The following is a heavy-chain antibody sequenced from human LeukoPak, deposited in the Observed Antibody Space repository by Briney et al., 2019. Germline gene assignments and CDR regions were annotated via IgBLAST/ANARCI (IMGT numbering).Heavy chain of an antibody. CDR1: GFTFSTYW. J-gene: IGHJ2*01. V-gene: IGHV3-7*03. D-gene: IGHD3-3*01. CDR2: IKQDGSEK. Sequence: GGSLRLSCAASGFTFSTYWMNWVLQAPGKGLEWVANIKQDGSEKYYVDSVKGRFTLSRDSAKNSLYLQMNSLRAEDTAVYYCARAEWSNWYFDLWGRGTLVTVSS. CDR3: ARAEWSNWYFDL.